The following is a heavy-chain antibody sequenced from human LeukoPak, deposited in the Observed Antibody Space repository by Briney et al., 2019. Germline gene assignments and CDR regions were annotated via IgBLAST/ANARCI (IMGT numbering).Heavy chain of an antibody. CDR3: ARGQGVVAALYYFDY. V-gene: IGHV3-64*01. CDR2: ISSNGGST. CDR1: GFTFSSYA. Sequence: GGSLRFSCAASGFTFSSYAMHWVRQAPGKGLEYVSAISSNGGSTYYANSVKGRFTISRDNSKNTLYLQMGSLRAEDMAVYYCARGQGVVAALYYFDYWGQGTLVTVSS. J-gene: IGHJ4*02. D-gene: IGHD2-15*01.